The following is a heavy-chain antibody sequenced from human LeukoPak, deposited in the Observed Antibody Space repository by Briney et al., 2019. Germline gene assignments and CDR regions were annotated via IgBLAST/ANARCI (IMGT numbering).Heavy chain of an antibody. CDR1: GGTFSKYA. CDR3: ARDTGTTFVDY. D-gene: IGHD1-1*01. V-gene: IGHV1-69*06. Sequence: GASVTVSFKASGGTFSKYAISGVRQAPGQGLEWMGGIIPIFGTANYAQKLQGRVTMTRDTSISTAYMELSRLRSDDTAVHYCARDTGTTFVDYWGQGTLVTVSS. J-gene: IGHJ4*02. CDR2: IIPIFGTA.